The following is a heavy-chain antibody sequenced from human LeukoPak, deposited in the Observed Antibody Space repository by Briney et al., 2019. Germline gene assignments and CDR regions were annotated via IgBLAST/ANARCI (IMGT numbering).Heavy chain of an antibody. D-gene: IGHD6-13*01. CDR1: GGSISSSSYY. V-gene: IGHV4-39*01. J-gene: IGHJ4*02. CDR3: ASLRVSAPVDY. CDR2: IYYSGST. Sequence: SETLSLTCTVSGGSISSSSYYWGWIRQPPGKGLEWIGSIYYSGSTYYNPSLKSRVTISVDTSKNQFSLKLSSVTAADTAVCYCASLRVSAPVDYWGQGTLVTVSS.